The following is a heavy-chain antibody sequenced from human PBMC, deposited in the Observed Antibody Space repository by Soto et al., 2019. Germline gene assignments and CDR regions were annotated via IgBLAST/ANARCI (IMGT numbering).Heavy chain of an antibody. Sequence: QVQLVESGGGVVQPGRSLRLSCAASGFTFSSYAMHWVRQAPGKGLEWVAVISYDGNNKYFADSVKGRFTISRDNSKNTLYLQMNSLRADDTAVYYCARGYSSSWYELAFQHWGQGTLVTVSS. V-gene: IGHV3-30-3*01. D-gene: IGHD6-13*01. CDR2: ISYDGNNK. CDR1: GFTFSSYA. CDR3: ARGYSSSWYELAFQH. J-gene: IGHJ1*01.